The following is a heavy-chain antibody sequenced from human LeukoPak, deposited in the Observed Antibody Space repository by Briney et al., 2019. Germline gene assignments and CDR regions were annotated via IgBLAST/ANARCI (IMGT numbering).Heavy chain of an antibody. Sequence: ASVKVSCKASGYTFTSYYMHWVRQAPGQGLEWMGIINPSGGSTSYAQKFQGRVTMTRDMSTSTVYMELSSLRSEDTAVYYCARGPPLAFSDSSGYPGKHWGQGTLVTASS. D-gene: IGHD3-22*01. CDR3: ARGPPLAFSDSSGYPGKH. J-gene: IGHJ1*01. V-gene: IGHV1-46*01. CDR2: INPSGGST. CDR1: GYTFTSYY.